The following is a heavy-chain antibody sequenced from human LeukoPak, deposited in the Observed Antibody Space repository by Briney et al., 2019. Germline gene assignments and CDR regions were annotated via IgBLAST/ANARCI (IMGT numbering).Heavy chain of an antibody. CDR3: ARDRGLEYYYDSSGIFDY. V-gene: IGHV1-3*01. CDR1: GYTFTSYA. Sequence: ASVKVSCKASGYTFTSYAMHWVRQAPGQRLEWMGWINAGNGNTKYSQKFQGRVTITRDTSASTAYMELSSLGSEDTAVYYCARDRGLEYYYDSSGIFDYWGQGTLVTVSS. CDR2: INAGNGNT. D-gene: IGHD3-22*01. J-gene: IGHJ4*02.